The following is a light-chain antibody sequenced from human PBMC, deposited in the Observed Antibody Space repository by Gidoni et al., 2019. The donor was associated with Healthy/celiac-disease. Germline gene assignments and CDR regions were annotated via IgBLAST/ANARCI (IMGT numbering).Light chain of an antibody. CDR1: HGISSY. Sequence: AIRMTQSPSSFSASTGDRVTITCRASHGISSYLAWYQQKPGKAPKLLIYAASTLQSGVPSRFSGSGSGTDFTLTISCLQSEDFSTYYCQQYYSYPCSFGQGTKLEIK. V-gene: IGKV1-8*01. CDR2: AAS. CDR3: QQYYSYPCS. J-gene: IGKJ2*04.